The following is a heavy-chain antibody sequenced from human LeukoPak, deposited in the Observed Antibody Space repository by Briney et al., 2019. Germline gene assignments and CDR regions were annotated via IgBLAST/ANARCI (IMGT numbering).Heavy chain of an antibody. Sequence: GASVKVSCKVSEHTLTELSMHWVRQAPGKGLEWMGGFDPEDGETIYAPKFQGRVTMTTDTSTSTAYMELRSLRSDDTAVYYCARRGRNYYGSGSPTDDALDVWGQGTMVTVSS. D-gene: IGHD3-10*01. CDR3: ARRGRNYYGSGSPTDDALDV. V-gene: IGHV1-24*01. CDR2: FDPEDGET. CDR1: EHTLTELS. J-gene: IGHJ3*01.